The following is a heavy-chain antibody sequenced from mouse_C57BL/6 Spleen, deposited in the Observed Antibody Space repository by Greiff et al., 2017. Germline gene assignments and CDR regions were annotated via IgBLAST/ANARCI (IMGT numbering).Heavy chain of an antibody. CDR1: GYTFTSYW. J-gene: IGHJ4*01. V-gene: IGHV1-52*01. D-gene: IGHD4-1*01. Sequence: VQLQQPGAELVRPGSSVTLSCKASGYTFTSYWMHWVKQRPIQGLEWIGNIDPSDSDTHYTQKFKDKATLTVDKSSSTAYMELSRLRSGDSAVYYCARSLGLDYSMDDWGQGTSVTVSS. CDR3: ARSLGLDYSMDD. CDR2: IDPSDSDT.